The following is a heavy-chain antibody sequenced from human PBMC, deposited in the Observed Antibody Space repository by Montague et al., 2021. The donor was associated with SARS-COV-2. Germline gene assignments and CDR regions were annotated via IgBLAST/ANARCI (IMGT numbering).Heavy chain of an antibody. CDR1: GFTFITYA. Sequence: SLRLSCAASGFTFITYAMSWVRQAPGKGLEWVSGINGAGFTTNYADSVKGRFTISRDNPKNTLFLQMNSLRPEDTAIYYCAKDLGFSGTYGPDYWGQGILDTVST. V-gene: IGHV3-23*01. J-gene: IGHJ4*02. D-gene: IGHD1-26*01. CDR2: INGAGFTT. CDR3: AKDLGFSGTYGPDY.